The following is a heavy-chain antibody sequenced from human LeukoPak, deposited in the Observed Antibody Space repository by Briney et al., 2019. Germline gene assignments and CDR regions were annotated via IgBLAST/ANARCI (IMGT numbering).Heavy chain of an antibody. J-gene: IGHJ4*02. V-gene: IGHV3-30-3*01. CDR3: ARELLYFADSS. Sequence: GGSLRLSCAASGFTFTNEGMHWVRQAPGKGLEWVAVISYDGSSQDYADSVKGRFTISRDNSKNNVYLQMNSLRAEDTAMYYCARELLYFADSSGGQGTPVTVSS. CDR2: ISYDGSSQ. D-gene: IGHD3-10*01. CDR1: GFTFTNEG.